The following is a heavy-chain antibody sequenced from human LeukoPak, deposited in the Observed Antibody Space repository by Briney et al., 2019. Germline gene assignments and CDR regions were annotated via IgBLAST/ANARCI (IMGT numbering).Heavy chain of an antibody. V-gene: IGHV4-59*02. CDR2: IYYSGST. J-gene: IGHJ4*02. CDR1: GGSVSGYY. CDR3: ARDTLDYFDY. Sequence: KPSETLSLTCTVSGGSVSGYYWSWIWQPPGKGLEWIGYIYYSGSTNYNPSLKSRVTISVDTSKNQFSLKLSSVTAADTAVYYCARDTLDYFDYWGQGTLVTVSS.